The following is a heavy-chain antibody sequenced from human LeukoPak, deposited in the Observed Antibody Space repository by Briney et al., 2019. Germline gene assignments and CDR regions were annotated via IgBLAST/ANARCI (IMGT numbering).Heavy chain of an antibody. D-gene: IGHD3-22*01. V-gene: IGHV3-43*02. CDR3: AKDILRDYYDSSGSYYYYYYMDV. CDR2: ISGDGGST. CDR1: GFTFDDYA. J-gene: IGHJ6*03. Sequence: GGSLRLSCAASGFTFDDYAMHWVRQAPGKCLEWVSLISGDGGSTYYADSVKGRFTISRDNSKNSLYLQMNSLRTEDTALYYCAKDILRDYYDSSGSYYYYYYMDVWGKGTTVTVSS.